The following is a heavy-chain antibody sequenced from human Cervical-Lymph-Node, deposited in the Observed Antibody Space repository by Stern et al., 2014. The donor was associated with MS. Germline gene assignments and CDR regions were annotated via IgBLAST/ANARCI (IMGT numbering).Heavy chain of an antibody. V-gene: IGHV4-30-2*01. J-gene: IGHJ4*01. CDR2: VSHRGNT. CDR3: ARGGYSEDNGPYHFD. Sequence: QLQLQESGSGLVKPSQTLSLTCSISGGSISSGGYSWSWIRQPPGKGLDWMGYVSHRGNTYYSASLKSRLTLSVDRSKNQISLKLTSVTAADTAVYYCARGGYSEDNGPYHFD. CDR1: GGSISSGGYS. D-gene: IGHD2-15*01.